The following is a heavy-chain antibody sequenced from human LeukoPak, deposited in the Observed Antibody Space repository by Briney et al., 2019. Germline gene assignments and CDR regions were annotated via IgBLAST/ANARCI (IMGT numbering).Heavy chain of an antibody. CDR2: IYHSGST. D-gene: IGHD3-10*01. CDR3: ARGGYYDSGSNFNY. J-gene: IGHJ4*02. CDR1: GGSIIRTDYY. Sequence: SETLSLTCTVSGGSIIRTDYYWGWIRQPPGKGLEWIGSIYHSGSTYYNPSLESRVSVSVDTSKNQFSLKLSSVTAADTAVYYCARGGYYDSGSNFNYWSQGTLVAVSS. V-gene: IGHV4-39*07.